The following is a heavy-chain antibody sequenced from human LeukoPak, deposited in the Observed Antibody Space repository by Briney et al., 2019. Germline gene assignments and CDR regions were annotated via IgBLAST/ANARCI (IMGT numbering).Heavy chain of an antibody. V-gene: IGHV3-53*01. J-gene: IGHJ4*02. CDR1: GFTVSSNY. Sequence: PGGSLRLSCAASGFTVSSNYMSWVRQAPGKGLEWVSVIYSGGSTYYADSVKGRFTTSRDNSKNTLYLQMNSLRAEDTAVYYCARDFPPHGYSGSSRWGQGTLVTVSS. CDR2: IYSGGST. D-gene: IGHD1-26*01. CDR3: ARDFPPHGYSGSSR.